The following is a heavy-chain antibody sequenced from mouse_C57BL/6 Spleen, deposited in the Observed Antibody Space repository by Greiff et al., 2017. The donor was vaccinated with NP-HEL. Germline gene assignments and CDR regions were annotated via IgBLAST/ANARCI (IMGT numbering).Heavy chain of an antibody. Sequence: EVQLVESGGGLVKPGGSLKLSCAASGFTFSSYAMSWVRQTPEKRLEWVATISDGGSYTYYPDNVKGRFTISRDNAKNNLYLQMSHLKSEDTAMYYCARGWDYGPYYFDYWGQGTTLTVSS. J-gene: IGHJ2*01. CDR3: ARGWDYGPYYFDY. CDR2: ISDGGSYT. D-gene: IGHD2-4*01. CDR1: GFTFSSYA. V-gene: IGHV5-4*01.